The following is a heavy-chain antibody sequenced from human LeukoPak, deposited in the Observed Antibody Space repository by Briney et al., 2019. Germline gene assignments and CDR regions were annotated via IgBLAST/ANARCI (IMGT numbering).Heavy chain of an antibody. J-gene: IGHJ6*02. CDR2: IYSGGST. CDR3: ARGNHDYGDYGTYYYYGMDV. V-gene: IGHV3-53*01. Sequence: GGSLRLSCAASGFTFSSYGMHWVRQAPGKGLEWVSVIYSGGSTYYADSVKGRFTISRDNSKNTLYLQMNSLRAEDTAVYYCARGNHDYGDYGTYYYYGMDVWGQGTTVTVSS. CDR1: GFTFSSYG. D-gene: IGHD4-17*01.